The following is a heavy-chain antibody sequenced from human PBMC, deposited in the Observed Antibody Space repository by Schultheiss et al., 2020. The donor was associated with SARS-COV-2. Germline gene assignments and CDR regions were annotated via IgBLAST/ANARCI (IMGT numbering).Heavy chain of an antibody. Sequence: ASVKVSCKASGYSFSGYYIHWVRQAPGQGLEWMGWINPNSGDTNYSQKFQGRVTMTRAASISATYMELSRLRSDDTAMYFCARDRYDFWSGYVSYWYFDLWGRGTLVTVSS. V-gene: IGHV1-2*02. D-gene: IGHD3-3*01. CDR1: GYSFSGYY. CDR2: INPNSGDT. J-gene: IGHJ2*01. CDR3: ARDRYDFWSGYVSYWYFDL.